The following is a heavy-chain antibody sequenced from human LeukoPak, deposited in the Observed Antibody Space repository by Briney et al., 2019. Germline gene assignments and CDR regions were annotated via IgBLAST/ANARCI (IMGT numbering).Heavy chain of an antibody. J-gene: IGHJ4*02. Sequence: KPSETLSLTCTVSGGSISSSSYYWGWIRQPPGKGLEWIGSIYYSGSTYYNPSLKSRVTISVDTSKNQFSLKLSSVTAADTAVYYCARNYYDSSGYYYFYLDYWGQGILVTVSS. CDR3: ARNYYDSSGYYYFYLDY. CDR2: IYYSGST. D-gene: IGHD3-22*01. CDR1: GGSISSSSYY. V-gene: IGHV4-39*07.